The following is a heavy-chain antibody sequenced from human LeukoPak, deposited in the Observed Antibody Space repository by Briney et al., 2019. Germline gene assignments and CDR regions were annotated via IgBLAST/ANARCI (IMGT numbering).Heavy chain of an antibody. Sequence: GESLKISCKGSGYSFTSYWIGWVRHVPRKGLEYMGIIYPGDSDTRYSTSFQGQVTISADKSISTAYLQWSSLKASDIAMYYCATLVGYGSFFDYWGQGTLVTVSS. J-gene: IGHJ4*02. CDR2: IYPGDSDT. V-gene: IGHV5-51*01. CDR1: GYSFTSYW. D-gene: IGHD3-10*01. CDR3: ATLVGYGSFFDY.